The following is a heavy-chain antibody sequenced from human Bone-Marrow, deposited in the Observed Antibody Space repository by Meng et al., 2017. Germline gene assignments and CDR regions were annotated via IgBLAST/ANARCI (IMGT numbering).Heavy chain of an antibody. D-gene: IGHD4-11*01. CDR3: ARGPTTMAHDFDY. CDR2: INHSGST. CDR1: GGSFSDYY. J-gene: IGHJ4*02. V-gene: IGHV4-34*01. Sequence: QVQHQQSGAGLLKPSETLSLTCVVSGGSFSDYYWSWIRQPPGKGLEWIGEINHSGSTNYNPSLEGRATISVDTSQNNLSLRLSSVTAADSAVYYCARGPTTMAHDFDYWGQGTLVTVSS.